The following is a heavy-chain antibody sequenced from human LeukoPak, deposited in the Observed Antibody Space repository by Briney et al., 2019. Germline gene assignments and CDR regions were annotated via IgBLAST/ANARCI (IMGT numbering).Heavy chain of an antibody. J-gene: IGHJ6*02. CDR1: GFTFSSYA. CDR2: ISGSGGST. Sequence: GGSLRLSCAASGFTFSSYATSCVRPAPGKGLEWVSAISGSGGSTYYADSVKGRFTISRDNSTNTLYLQMNSLRAEDTAVYYCAKGDSNGMDVWGQGTTVTVSS. CDR3: AKGDSNGMDV. V-gene: IGHV3-23*01.